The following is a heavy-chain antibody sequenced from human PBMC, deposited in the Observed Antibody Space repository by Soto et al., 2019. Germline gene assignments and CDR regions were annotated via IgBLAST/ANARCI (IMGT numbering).Heavy chain of an antibody. Sequence: SETLSLTCTVSGGSISSYYWSWIRQPPGKGLEWIGYIYYRGATNYNPSLKSRVTISVDTSKNHFSRMLSSVTAAATVEYYWARDNRVGFTSGYAFDIWGQGTLVTVSS. CDR3: ARDNRVGFTSGYAFDI. J-gene: IGHJ3*02. CDR2: IYYRGAT. CDR1: GGSISSYY. D-gene: IGHD5-18*01. V-gene: IGHV4-59*01.